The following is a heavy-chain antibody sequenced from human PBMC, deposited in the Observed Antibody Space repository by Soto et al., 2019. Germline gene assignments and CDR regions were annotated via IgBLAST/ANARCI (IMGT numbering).Heavy chain of an antibody. D-gene: IGHD3-22*01. CDR2: IGIGSSTK. CDR1: GFTFRNYG. J-gene: IGHJ3*01. Sequence: PGGPLRLSCAASGFTFRNYGMNWIRQAPGKGLEWVSYIGIGSSTKYYADSVKGRFTISRDNAKNSLYLQMNSLRAEDTAVYYCARDQLYYNDISGRPLNAFDVWGQGTVVTVSS. CDR3: ARDQLYYNDISGRPLNAFDV. V-gene: IGHV3-48*01.